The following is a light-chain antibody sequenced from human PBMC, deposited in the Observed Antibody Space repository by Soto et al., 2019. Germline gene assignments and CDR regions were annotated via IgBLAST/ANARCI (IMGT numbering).Light chain of an antibody. V-gene: IGKV3-20*01. CDR2: GAS. CDR1: QSVSSNY. Sequence: EIVLTQSPGTLSLSPGEGATLSCRASQSVSSNYLAWYQQSPGQAPRLLIYGASSRATGIPDRFSGGGSGTDFALTISRRETEDFAVYYCQQDGSSSPTTFGQWTRLDIE. J-gene: IGKJ5*01. CDR3: QQDGSSSPTT.